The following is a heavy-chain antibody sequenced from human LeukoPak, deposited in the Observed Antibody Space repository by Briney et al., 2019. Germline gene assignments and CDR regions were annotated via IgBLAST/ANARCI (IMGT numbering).Heavy chain of an antibody. J-gene: IGHJ6*03. Sequence: PGGSLRLSCAASGFTFSSYSMNWVRQAPGKGLEWVSSISSTSSFIYYADSLKGRFTISRDNAKNSLYLQMNSLRAEDTAVYYCAKAFRSTSMDVWGKGTTVTVSS. D-gene: IGHD2-2*01. CDR2: ISSTSSFI. CDR1: GFTFSSYS. CDR3: AKAFRSTSMDV. V-gene: IGHV3-21*01.